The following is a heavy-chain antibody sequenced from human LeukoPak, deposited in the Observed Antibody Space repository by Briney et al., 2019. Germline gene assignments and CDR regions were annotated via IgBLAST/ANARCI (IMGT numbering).Heavy chain of an antibody. CDR1: GGTFSSYA. Sequence: GASVKVSCKASGGTFSSYAISWVRQAPGQGLEWMGGIIPIFGTANYAQKFQGRVTITADESTSTAYMELRSLRSEDTAVYYCARDRGWGLYYFDYWGQGTLVTVSS. V-gene: IGHV1-69*13. CDR3: ARDRGWGLYYFDY. J-gene: IGHJ4*02. CDR2: IIPIFGTA. D-gene: IGHD6-19*01.